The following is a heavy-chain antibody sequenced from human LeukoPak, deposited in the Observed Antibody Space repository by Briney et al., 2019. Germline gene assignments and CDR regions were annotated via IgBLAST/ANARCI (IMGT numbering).Heavy chain of an antibody. V-gene: IGHV3-48*02. CDR2: ISPSSSMM. J-gene: IGHJ4*02. CDR1: RFTSSSYT. CDR3: ASRRGFDD. Sequence: PGGSLRLSCSASRFTSSSYTMNWIRQAPGKGLEWVSSISPSSSMMHYADSVRGRFTISRDNAKNSLYLQLNSLRDEDTAESYCASRRGFDDWGQGTLVTVSS. D-gene: IGHD3-10*01.